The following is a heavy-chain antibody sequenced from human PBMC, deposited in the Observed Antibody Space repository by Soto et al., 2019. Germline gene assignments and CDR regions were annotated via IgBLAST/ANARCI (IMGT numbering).Heavy chain of an antibody. Sequence: GGSLRLSCEASGFRFNSYSMDWVRQAPQKGLEWVSLIDARSNYIYYADSVKGRFTISRDNAENSVFLQMISLRAEDTAVYYCVREGRSSTSCNTGCAFDIWGQGTMVTVSS. CDR2: IDARSNYI. CDR1: GFRFNSYS. D-gene: IGHD2-2*02. CDR3: VREGRSSTSCNTGCAFDI. V-gene: IGHV3-21*04. J-gene: IGHJ3*02.